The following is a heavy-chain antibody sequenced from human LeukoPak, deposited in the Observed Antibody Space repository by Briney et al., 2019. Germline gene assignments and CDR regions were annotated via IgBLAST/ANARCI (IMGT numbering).Heavy chain of an antibody. D-gene: IGHD6-19*01. CDR3: ARGRSAVAGPFDP. CDR1: GFTFSSYA. CDR2: ISYDESNK. V-gene: IGHV3-30-3*01. Sequence: GGSLRLSCAASGFTFSSYAMHWVRQAPGMGLEWVAVISYDESNKYYADSVKGRFTISRDNSKNTLFLQMNSLRAEDTAVYYCARGRSAVAGPFDPWGQGTLVTVSS. J-gene: IGHJ5*02.